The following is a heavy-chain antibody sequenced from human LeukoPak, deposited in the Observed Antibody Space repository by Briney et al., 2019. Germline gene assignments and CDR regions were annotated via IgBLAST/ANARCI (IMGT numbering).Heavy chain of an antibody. V-gene: IGHV5-51*01. CDR1: GYGFTTCW. CDR3: ARLRWAAGDGYYFDY. CDR2: INPGNSDT. D-gene: IGHD6-13*01. Sequence: GESLQISCQGSGYGFTTCWIGWVRQMPGKGQEWMGLINPGNSDTRYSPSFQGQVTISADKSITTAYLQWSSLKASDTAMYYCARLRWAAGDGYYFDYWGQGTPVTVSS. J-gene: IGHJ4*02.